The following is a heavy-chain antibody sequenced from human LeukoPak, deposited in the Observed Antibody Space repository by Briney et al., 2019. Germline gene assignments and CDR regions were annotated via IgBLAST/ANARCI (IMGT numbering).Heavy chain of an antibody. CDR1: GFTFNDAW. CDR3: TTNDAFDI. V-gene: IGHV3-15*01. Sequence: GGSLGLSCAASGFTFNDAWMSWVRQAPGKGLEWVGRIKTKPAGGTIEYAAPVRGRFTISRDDSKNMLFLQMNSLKTEDTAVYYCTTNDAFDIWGQGTMVTVSS. CDR2: IKTKPAGGTI. J-gene: IGHJ3*02.